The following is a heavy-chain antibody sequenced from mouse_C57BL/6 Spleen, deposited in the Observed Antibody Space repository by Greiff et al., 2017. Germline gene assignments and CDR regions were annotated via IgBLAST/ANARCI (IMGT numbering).Heavy chain of an antibody. CDR1: GFTFSDYY. D-gene: IGHD1-1*01. V-gene: IGHV5-16*01. J-gene: IGHJ2*01. CDR3: ARDRYYGSSLFDY. Sequence: DVKLVESEGGLVQPGSSMKLSCTASGFTFSDYYMAWVRQVPEKGLEWVANINYDGSSTYYLDSLKSRFIISRDNAKNILYLQMSSLKSEDTATYYCARDRYYGSSLFDYWGQGTTLTVSS. CDR2: INYDGSST.